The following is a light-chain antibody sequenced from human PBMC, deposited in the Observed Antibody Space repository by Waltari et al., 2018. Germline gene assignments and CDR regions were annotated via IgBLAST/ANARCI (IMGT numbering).Light chain of an antibody. Sequence: DIVMTQSPDSLAVSLGEKATISCKSSQNVLYSDNNNYLGWYQQKPGQPPKVPITWASTREPWVPDRFVGSGSVTDFTLTINSLQAEDVAVYYCQQYFGTPVTFGQGTRLEIK. CDR1: QNVLYSDNNNY. J-gene: IGKJ2*01. CDR2: WAS. V-gene: IGKV4-1*01. CDR3: QQYFGTPVT.